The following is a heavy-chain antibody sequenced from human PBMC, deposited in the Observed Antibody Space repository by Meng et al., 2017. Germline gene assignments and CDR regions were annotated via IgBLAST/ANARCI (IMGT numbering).Heavy chain of an antibody. CDR2: IYYSGST. V-gene: IGHV4-59*01. D-gene: IGHD6-19*01. J-gene: IGHJ4*02. CDR3: ARDGSSGWHFDY. Sequence: SCTVSGGSISSYYWSWIRQPPGKGLEWIGYIYYSGSTNYNPSLKSRVTISVDTSKNQFSLKLSSVTAADTDVYYCARDGSSGWHFDYWGQGTLVTVSS. CDR1: GGSISSYY.